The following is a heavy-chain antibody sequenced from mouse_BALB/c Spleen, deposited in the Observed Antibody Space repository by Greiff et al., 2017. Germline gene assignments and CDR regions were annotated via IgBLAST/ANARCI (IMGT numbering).Heavy chain of an antibody. J-gene: IGHJ3*01. D-gene: IGHD2-4*01. CDR3: ESYDYDLAY. V-gene: IGHV3-6*02. Sequence: EVKLMESGPGLVKPSQSLSLTCSVTGYSITSGYYWNWIRQFPGNKLEWMGYISYDGSNNYNPSLKNRISITRDTSKNQFFLKLNSVTTEDTATYYCESYDYDLAYWGQGTLVTVSA. CDR1: GYSITSGYY. CDR2: ISYDGSN.